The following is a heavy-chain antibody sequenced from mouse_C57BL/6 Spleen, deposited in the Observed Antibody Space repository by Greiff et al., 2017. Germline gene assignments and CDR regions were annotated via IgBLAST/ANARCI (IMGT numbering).Heavy chain of an antibody. Sequence: QVQLQQSGPGLVQPSQSLSITCTVSGFSLTSYGVHWVRQSPGKGMVWRGVIWRGGSTDYNAAFMSRLSITKDNSKSQVFFKMNSLQADDTAIYYCARRGSNLAWFAYWGQGTLVTVSA. D-gene: IGHD2-5*01. V-gene: IGHV2-5*01. CDR2: IWRGGST. J-gene: IGHJ3*01. CDR3: ARRGSNLAWFAY. CDR1: GFSLTSYG.